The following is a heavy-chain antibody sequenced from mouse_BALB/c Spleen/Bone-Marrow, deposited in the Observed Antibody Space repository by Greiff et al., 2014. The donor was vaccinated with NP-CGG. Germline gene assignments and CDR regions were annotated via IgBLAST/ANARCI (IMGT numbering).Heavy chain of an antibody. CDR3: ARYGY. CDR2: IDAANGNS. J-gene: IGHJ4*01. V-gene: IGHV14-3*02. D-gene: IGHD1-1*02. CDR1: GFNIKDTY. Sequence: EVKLEESGAELVKPGASVKLTCTGSGFNIKDTYMHWVKQRPEQGLEWIGRIDAANGNSKYDPKFQGKATITADTSSNTGYLQLSSLTSEDTAVYYCARYGYWGQGTSVTVSS.